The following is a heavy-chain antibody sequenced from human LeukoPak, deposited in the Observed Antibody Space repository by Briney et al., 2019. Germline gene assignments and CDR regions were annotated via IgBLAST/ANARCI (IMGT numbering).Heavy chain of an antibody. D-gene: IGHD3-10*01. CDR1: GFTFSSYG. V-gene: IGHV3-30*18. CDR2: ISYDGSNK. Sequence: PGGSLRLSCAASGFTFSSYGMHWVRQAPGKGLEWVAVISYDGSNKYYADSVKGRFTISRDNSKNTLYLQMNSLRAEDTAVYYCAKENYYGSGSSAFDIWGQGTMVTVSS. CDR3: AKENYYGSGSSAFDI. J-gene: IGHJ3*02.